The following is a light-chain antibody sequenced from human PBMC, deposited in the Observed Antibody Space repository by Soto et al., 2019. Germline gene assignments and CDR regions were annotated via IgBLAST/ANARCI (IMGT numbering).Light chain of an antibody. CDR1: RSDVGAYNY. V-gene: IGLV2-11*01. CDR2: DVS. J-gene: IGLJ1*01. CDR3: CSYAGGYTHYV. Sequence: QSALTQPPSVSGSPGQSVTISCTGTRSDVGAYNYVSWYQQHQGKAPKLMICDVSQRPSGVLDRFSGSKSGNTASLTISGLQADDEADYFCCSYAGGYTHYVFGPGTKLTVL.